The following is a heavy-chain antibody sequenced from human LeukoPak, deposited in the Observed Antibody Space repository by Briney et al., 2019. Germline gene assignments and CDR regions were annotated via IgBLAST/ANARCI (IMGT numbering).Heavy chain of an antibody. D-gene: IGHD1-26*01. CDR1: RFTFSSYA. CDR3: AKSSGMGTTTDQFQDY. V-gene: IGHV3-23*01. CDR2: ISDSGGST. J-gene: IGHJ4*02. Sequence: PGGSLRLSCADSRFTFSSYAMSWVRQAPGKGLEWVSTISDSGGSTLYADSVKGRFTLSRDNSKNTLYLQMNSLRAEDTAVYYCAKSSGMGTTTDQFQDYWAQGTLVTVSS.